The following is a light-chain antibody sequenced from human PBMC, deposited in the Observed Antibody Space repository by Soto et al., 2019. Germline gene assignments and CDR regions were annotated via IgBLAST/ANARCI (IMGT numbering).Light chain of an antibody. CDR2: EGD. J-gene: IGLJ1*01. Sequence: QSVLTQPASVSGSPGQSITISCGGTSSDVGSSNLVSWYQQHPGKAPKLIIFEGDRRPSGVSGRFSGSKSGNTASLTISGLQAEDEADYYCCSFARSTTFYVFGTGTKLTVL. CDR3: CSFARSTTFYV. V-gene: IGLV2-23*01. CDR1: SSDVGSSNL.